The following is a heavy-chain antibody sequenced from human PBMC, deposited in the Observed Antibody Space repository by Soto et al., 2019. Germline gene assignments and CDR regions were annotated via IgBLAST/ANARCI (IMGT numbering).Heavy chain of an antibody. V-gene: IGHV3-21*01. CDR2: ISTTSTYK. D-gene: IGHD6-19*01. J-gene: IGHJ4*02. CDR3: VRGPRWLQPYYFDS. Sequence: PGGSLRLSCVVSGFAFNNHSMAWVRQAPGKGLEWVASISTTSTYKYHADSMKGRITVSRDNSQNSLFLQMDRLRVDDTAVYYCVRGPRWLQPYYFDSWGQGTRVTVSS. CDR1: GFAFNNHS.